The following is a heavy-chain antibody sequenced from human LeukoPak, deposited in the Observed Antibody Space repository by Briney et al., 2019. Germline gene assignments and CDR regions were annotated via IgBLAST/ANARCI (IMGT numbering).Heavy chain of an antibody. CDR1: GGSISKXGDV. Sequence: SLTCTVSGGSISKXGDVWGWIRQPPGKGLEWIGSMSYGGDTYYSPALKSRLTISVYPPKNQFSRKLRSVTAADTAVYHCVRRLSYYFGVDVWGQGAXVIXS. J-gene: IGHJ6*02. V-gene: IGHV4-39*01. CDR2: MSYGGDT. CDR3: VRRLSYYFGVDV.